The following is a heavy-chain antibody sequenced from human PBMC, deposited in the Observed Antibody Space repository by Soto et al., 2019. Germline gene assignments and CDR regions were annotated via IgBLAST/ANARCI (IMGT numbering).Heavy chain of an antibody. Sequence: GESLKISCKGSGYSFTSYWIGWVRQMPGKALEYLGLIYPGDSDTRYSPSFQGHDTISADKSISTAYLPWSSLKATDTAMYYCARVPEQLVLDYWGQGPLVTVSS. CDR3: ARVPEQLVLDY. J-gene: IGHJ4*02. CDR1: GYSFTSYW. V-gene: IGHV5-51*01. CDR2: IYPGDSDT. D-gene: IGHD6-6*01.